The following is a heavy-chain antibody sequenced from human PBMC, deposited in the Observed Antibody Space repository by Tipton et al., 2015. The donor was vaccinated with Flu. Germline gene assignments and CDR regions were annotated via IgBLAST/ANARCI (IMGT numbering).Heavy chain of an antibody. V-gene: IGHV3-23*01. Sequence: GSLRLSCAASGYSFTSYAMSWVRQAPGKGLEWVSNINGEGRSTYYADSVKGRFTISRDNSKNMLYLDMNSLRDEDTAIYYCAKGSAGATVVRAYYFDYWGQGTLGTVSS. CDR1: GYSFTSYA. D-gene: IGHD1-26*01. CDR3: AKGSAGATVVRAYYFDY. J-gene: IGHJ4*02. CDR2: INGEGRST.